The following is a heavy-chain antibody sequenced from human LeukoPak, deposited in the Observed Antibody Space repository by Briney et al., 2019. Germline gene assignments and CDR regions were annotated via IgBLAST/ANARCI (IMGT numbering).Heavy chain of an antibody. D-gene: IGHD3-22*01. CDR1: GFTFSSYE. CDR3: ASPYTSGPDY. V-gene: IGHV3-48*03. J-gene: IGHJ4*02. CDR2: ISSSGSTI. Sequence: GGSLRLSCAASGFTFSSYEMNWVRQAPGKGLEWVSYISSSGSTIYYADSVKGRFTISRDNAKNSLYLQMNSLRAEDTAVYYCASPYTSGPDYWGQGTLVTVSS.